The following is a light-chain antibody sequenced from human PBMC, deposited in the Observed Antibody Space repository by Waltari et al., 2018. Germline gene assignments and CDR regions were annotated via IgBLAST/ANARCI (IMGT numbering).Light chain of an antibody. J-gene: IGLJ3*02. V-gene: IGLV2-8*01. CDR3: NSYAGSNIRV. CDR1: SSDVGGYNN. Sequence: QSALTQPPSASGSPGQSVTISCTGTSSDVGGYNNVAWYQQHPGKAPKLMIYEVSKRPSGVPDRFSGSKSGNTASLTVSGLQGEDEADYYCNSYAGSNIRVFGGGTKLTVL. CDR2: EVS.